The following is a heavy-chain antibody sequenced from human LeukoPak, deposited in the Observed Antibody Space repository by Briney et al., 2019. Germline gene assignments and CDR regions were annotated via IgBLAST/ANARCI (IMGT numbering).Heavy chain of an antibody. D-gene: IGHD6-19*01. V-gene: IGHV3-30*04. Sequence: PGGSLRLSCAASGFTFSSYAMHWVRQAPGKGLEWVAVISYDGSNKYYADSVKGRFTISRDNSKNTLYLQVNSLRAEDTAVYYCARGAVAGLYWGQGTLVTVSS. J-gene: IGHJ4*02. CDR3: ARGAVAGLY. CDR1: GFTFSSYA. CDR2: ISYDGSNK.